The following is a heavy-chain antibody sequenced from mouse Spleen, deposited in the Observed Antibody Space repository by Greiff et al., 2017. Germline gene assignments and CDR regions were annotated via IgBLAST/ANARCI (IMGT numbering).Heavy chain of an antibody. CDR2: IYPGSGST. J-gene: IGHJ4*01. CDR3: ARWGYYGYYAMDY. V-gene: IGHV1-55*01. CDR1: GYTFTSYW. Sequence: QVQLQQSGAELVKPGASVKMSCKASGYTFTSYWITWVKQRPGQGLEWIGDIYPGSGSTNYNEKFKSKATLTVDTSSSTAYMQLSSLTSEDSAVYYCARWGYYGYYAMDYWGQGTSVTVSS. D-gene: IGHD1-1*01.